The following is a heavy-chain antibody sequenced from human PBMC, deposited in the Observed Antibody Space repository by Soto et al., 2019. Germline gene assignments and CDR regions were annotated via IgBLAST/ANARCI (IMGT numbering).Heavy chain of an antibody. CDR3: ARVVQLGSTYAMDV. CDR1: GATLSDYG. Sequence: QVRLAQSGAEVRNPGSSVRVSCKASGATLSDYGITWVRQAPRQGLEWVGAILPMFRKTNYAQKFQGRVTIIADKSPDTVYLELSRLRSDGTAIYYCARVVQLGSTYAMDVWGQGTTVVVSS. D-gene: IGHD1-1*01. J-gene: IGHJ6*02. CDR2: ILPMFRKT. V-gene: IGHV1-69*06.